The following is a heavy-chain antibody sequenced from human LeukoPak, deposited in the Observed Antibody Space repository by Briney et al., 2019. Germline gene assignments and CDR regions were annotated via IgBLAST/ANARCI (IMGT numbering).Heavy chain of an antibody. V-gene: IGHV4-30-4*01. J-gene: IGHJ3*02. Sequence: SETLSLTCTVSGGSISSGDYYWSWIRQPPGKGLEWIGYIYYSGSTYYNPSLKSRVTISVDTSKNQFSLKLSSVTAADTAVYYCARESPAMIPGAFDIWGQGTMVTVSS. CDR1: GGSISSGDYY. CDR3: ARESPAMIPGAFDI. D-gene: IGHD2-2*01. CDR2: IYYSGST.